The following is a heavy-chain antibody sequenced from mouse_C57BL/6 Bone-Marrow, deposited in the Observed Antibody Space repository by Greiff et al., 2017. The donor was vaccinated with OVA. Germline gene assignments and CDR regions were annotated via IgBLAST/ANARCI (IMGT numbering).Heavy chain of an antibody. CDR3: ASRVKRAMDY. CDR2: IDPSDSYT. J-gene: IGHJ4*01. D-gene: IGHD2-2*01. CDR1: GYTFTSYW. V-gene: IGHV1-50*01. Sequence: VQLQQPGAELVKPGASVKLSCKASGYTFTSYWMQWVKQRPGQGLEWIGEIDPSDSYTNYNQKFKGKATLTVDTSSSTAYMQLSSLTSEDSAVYYCASRVKRAMDYWGQGTSVTVSS.